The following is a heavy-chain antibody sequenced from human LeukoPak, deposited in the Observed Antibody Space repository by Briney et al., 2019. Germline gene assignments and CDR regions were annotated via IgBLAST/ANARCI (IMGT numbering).Heavy chain of an antibody. CDR2: INHSGST. CDR3: ARRRRFVVVPAAYIDY. CDR1: GGSFSGYY. D-gene: IGHD2-2*01. Sequence: PSETLSVTCAVYGGSFSGYYWSWIRQPPGKGLEWIGEINHSGSTNYNPSVKSRVTISVDTSKNQFSLKLSSVTAADTAVYYCARRRRFVVVPAAYIDYWGQGTLVTVSS. J-gene: IGHJ4*02. V-gene: IGHV4-34*01.